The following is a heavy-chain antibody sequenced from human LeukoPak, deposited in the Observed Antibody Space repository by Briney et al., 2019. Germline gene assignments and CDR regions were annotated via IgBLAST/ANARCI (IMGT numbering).Heavy chain of an antibody. J-gene: IGHJ4*02. CDR1: GFTFTNAW. V-gene: IGHV3-15*01. Sequence: KPGGSLRLSCAASGFTFTNAWMSWVRQAPGKGLEWVGLIKSKTDGGTTDYAAPVKGRFTISRDNSKNTLYLQMNSLRAEDTAVYYCARDIGSGWGTFDYWGQGTLVTVSS. CDR2: IKSKTDGGTT. CDR3: ARDIGSGWGTFDY. D-gene: IGHD6-19*01.